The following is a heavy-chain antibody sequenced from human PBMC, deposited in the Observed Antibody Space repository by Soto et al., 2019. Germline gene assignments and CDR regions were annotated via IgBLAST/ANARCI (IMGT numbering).Heavy chain of an antibody. Sequence: GGSLRLSCAASEFTFSSYAMSWVRQAPGKGLEWVSAISGSGGSTYYADSVKGRFTISRDNSKNTLYLQMNSLRAEDTAVYYCAKDSISGMLAFGYWGQGTLVTVSS. CDR1: EFTFSSYA. J-gene: IGHJ4*02. CDR2: ISGSGGST. CDR3: AKDSISGMLAFGY. D-gene: IGHD2-8*01. V-gene: IGHV3-23*01.